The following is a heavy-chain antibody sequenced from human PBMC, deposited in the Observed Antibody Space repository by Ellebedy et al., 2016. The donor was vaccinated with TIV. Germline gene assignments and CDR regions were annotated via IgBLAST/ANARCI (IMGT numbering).Heavy chain of an antibody. CDR2: INAGNGNT. V-gene: IGHV1-3*01. D-gene: IGHD2-21*02. CDR1: GYTFTSYA. Sequence: AASVKVSCKASGYTFTSYAMHWVRQAPGQRLEWMGWINAGNGNTKYSQKFQGRVTMTEDTSTDTAYMDLSSLRSEDTAVYYCATATLDCGGDCYSDYWGQGTLVTVSS. J-gene: IGHJ4*02. CDR3: ATATLDCGGDCYSDY.